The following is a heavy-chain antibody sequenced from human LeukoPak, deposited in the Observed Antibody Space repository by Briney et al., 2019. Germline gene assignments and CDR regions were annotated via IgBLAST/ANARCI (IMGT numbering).Heavy chain of an antibody. D-gene: IGHD5-12*01. J-gene: IGHJ5*02. CDR1: GYSFTSSY. V-gene: IGHV5-51*01. Sequence: GESLKISCKGSGYSFTSSYIAWVRQMPGKGLEWMGIIYPGDSESTYSPSFQGQVTISADRSISSAYLQWSSLKASDTAMYYCARRAPVASSFDPWGQGTLVIVSS. CDR2: IYPGDSES. CDR3: ARRAPVASSFDP.